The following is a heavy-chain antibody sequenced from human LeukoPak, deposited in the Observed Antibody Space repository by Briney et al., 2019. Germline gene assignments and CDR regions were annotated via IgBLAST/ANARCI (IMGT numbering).Heavy chain of an antibody. V-gene: IGHV1-8*01. CDR2: MNPNSGNT. Sequence: ASVKVSCKASGYTFTSYDINWVRQATGQGLEWMGWMNPNSGNTGYAQKFQGRVTMTRNTSISTAYMELSSLRSEDTAVYYCARGSPFREPIDYWGQGTLVTVSS. D-gene: IGHD1-26*01. J-gene: IGHJ4*02. CDR1: GYTFTSYD. CDR3: ARGSPFREPIDY.